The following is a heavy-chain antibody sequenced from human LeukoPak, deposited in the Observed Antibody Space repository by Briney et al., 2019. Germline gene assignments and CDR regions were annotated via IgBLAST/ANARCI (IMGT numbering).Heavy chain of an antibody. CDR2: IYYSGST. V-gene: IGHV4-39*01. CDR1: GGSISSSSYY. CDR3: AIAVRVGAMRLFDP. J-gene: IGHJ5*02. Sequence: SETLSLTCTVSGGSISSSSYYWGWIRQPPGKGLEWIGSIYYSGSTYYNPSLKSRVTISVVTSKNQFSLKLSSVTAADTAVYYCAIAVRVGAMRLFDPWGQGTLVTVSS. D-gene: IGHD1-26*01.